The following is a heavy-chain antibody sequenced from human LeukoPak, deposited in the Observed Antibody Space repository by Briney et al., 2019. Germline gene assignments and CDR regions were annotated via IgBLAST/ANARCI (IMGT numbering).Heavy chain of an antibody. Sequence: ASVKVSCKASGHTFTSYDINWVRQATGQGLEWMGWMNPNSGNTGYAQKFQGRVTMTRNTSISTAYMELSSLRSEDTAVYYCASTSSGYYYMDVWGKGTTVTVSS. D-gene: IGHD1-1*01. CDR3: ASTSSGYYYMDV. J-gene: IGHJ6*03. CDR1: GHTFTSYD. CDR2: MNPNSGNT. V-gene: IGHV1-8*01.